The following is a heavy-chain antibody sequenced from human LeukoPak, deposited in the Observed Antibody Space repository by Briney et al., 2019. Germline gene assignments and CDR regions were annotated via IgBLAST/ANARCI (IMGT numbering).Heavy chain of an antibody. CDR2: IYYSGST. Sequence: SETLSLTRSVSGGSISGYYWSWIRQPPGKGLEWIGYIYYSGSTSYNPSLKSRVTISVDTSKNQFSLKLSSVTAADTAVYYCARTYYDFWSGSRYWYFQLWGRGTLVTVSS. J-gene: IGHJ2*01. CDR1: GGSISGYY. V-gene: IGHV4-59*08. CDR3: ARTYYDFWSGSRYWYFQL. D-gene: IGHD3-3*01.